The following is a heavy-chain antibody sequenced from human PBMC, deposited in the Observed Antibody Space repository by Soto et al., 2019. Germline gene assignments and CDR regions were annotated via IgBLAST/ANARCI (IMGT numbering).Heavy chain of an antibody. Sequence: QITLKESGPTLVKPTQTLTLTCTFSGFSSNTYVVGVGWIRQAPGEALEWLAFIYWDDDKRYSPSLKSRLTITKDTYKNHVVLTMANMYPVDTGTYYCAHRTHYHTNWNAGWFDAWGQGTLVTVSS. CDR3: AHRTHYHTNWNAGWFDA. CDR1: GFSSNTYVVG. D-gene: IGHD1-1*01. CDR2: IYWDDDK. V-gene: IGHV2-5*02. J-gene: IGHJ5*02.